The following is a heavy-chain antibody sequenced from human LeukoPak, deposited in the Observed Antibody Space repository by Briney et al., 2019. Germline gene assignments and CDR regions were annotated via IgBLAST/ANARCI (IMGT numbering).Heavy chain of an antibody. CDR2: IYYSGST. J-gene: IGHJ4*02. CDR1: GGSISSYY. CDR3: ARFRHYDSSGYYSPNFDY. V-gene: IGHV4-59*01. Sequence: SETLSLTCTVSGGSISSYYWSWIRQPPGKGLEWIGYIYYSGSTNYNPSLKSRVTISVDTSKNQFSLKLSSVTAADTAVYYCARFRHYDSSGYYSPNFDYWGQGTLVTVSS. D-gene: IGHD3-22*01.